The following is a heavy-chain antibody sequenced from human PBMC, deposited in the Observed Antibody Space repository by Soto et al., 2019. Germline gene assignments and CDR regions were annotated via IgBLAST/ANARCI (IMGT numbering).Heavy chain of an antibody. Sequence: ASVKVSCKASGYTFTDYYMHWVRQAPGQGLEWMGWINPNSGGTNYAQKFQGRVTMTRDTSINTPYMELTSLRSDDTAVYYCARDPQYSSSSDYWGQGALVTVSS. J-gene: IGHJ4*02. CDR3: ARDPQYSSSSDY. CDR2: INPNSGGT. CDR1: GYTFTDYY. V-gene: IGHV1-2*02. D-gene: IGHD6-6*01.